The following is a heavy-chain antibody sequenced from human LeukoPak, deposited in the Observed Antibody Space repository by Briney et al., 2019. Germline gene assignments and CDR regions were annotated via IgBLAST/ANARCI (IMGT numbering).Heavy chain of an antibody. CDR2: VSSNGGST. CDR1: GFTFSSYA. V-gene: IGHV3-64*01. CDR3: ARDGGYSYGSPSYYFDY. Sequence: PGGSLRLSCAASGFTFSSYAMHWVRQAPGKGLEYVSAVSSNGGSTYYANSVKGRFTISRDNSKNTLYLQMGSLRAEDMAVYYCARDGGYSYGSPSYYFDYWGQGTLVTVSS. J-gene: IGHJ4*02. D-gene: IGHD5-18*01.